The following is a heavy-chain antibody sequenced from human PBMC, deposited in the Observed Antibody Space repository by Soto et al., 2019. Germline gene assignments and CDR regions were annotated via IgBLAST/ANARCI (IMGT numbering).Heavy chain of an antibody. J-gene: IGHJ4*02. CDR1: GGSISSSSYY. D-gene: IGHD4-17*01. Sequence: PSETLSLTCTVSGGSISSSSYYWGWIRQPPGKGLEWIGSIYYSGNTYYNPSLKSRVTISVDTAKNQFSLKLSSVTAADTAVYYCGRSMTTVVTLDYWGPGTLVTVSS. CDR3: GRSMTTVVTLDY. V-gene: IGHV4-39*01. CDR2: IYYSGNT.